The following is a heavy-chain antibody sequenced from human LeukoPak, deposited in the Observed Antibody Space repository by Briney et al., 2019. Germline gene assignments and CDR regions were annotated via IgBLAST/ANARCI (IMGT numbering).Heavy chain of an antibody. CDR1: GGSISSSSYY. Sequence: SETLSLTCTVSGGSISSSSYYWGWIRQPPGKGLEWIGSIYYSGSTYYNPSLKSRVTISVDTSKNQFSLKLSSVTAADTAVYYCARDLMGNYDILTGYGSPQDAFDIWGQGTMVTVSS. CDR2: IYYSGST. D-gene: IGHD3-9*01. J-gene: IGHJ3*02. CDR3: ARDLMGNYDILTGYGSPQDAFDI. V-gene: IGHV4-39*07.